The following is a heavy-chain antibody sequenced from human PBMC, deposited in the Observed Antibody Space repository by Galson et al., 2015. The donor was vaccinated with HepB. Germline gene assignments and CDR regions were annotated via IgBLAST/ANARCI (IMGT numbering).Heavy chain of an antibody. V-gene: IGHV3-48*04. J-gene: IGHJ4*02. Sequence: SLRLSCAASGFTFSSYSMNWVRQAPGKGLEWVSYISSSSSTIYYADSVKGRFTISRDNAKNSLYLQMNSLRAEDTAVYYCARGSGSYCFDYWGQGTLVTVSS. CDR1: GFTFSSYS. CDR2: ISSSSSTI. CDR3: ARGSGSYCFDY. D-gene: IGHD3-10*01.